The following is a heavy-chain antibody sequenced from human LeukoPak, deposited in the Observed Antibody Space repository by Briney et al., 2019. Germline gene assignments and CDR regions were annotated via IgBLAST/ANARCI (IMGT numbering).Heavy chain of an antibody. Sequence: SQTLSLTCAISGDSVSSNSATWNWIRQSPSRGLEWLGRTYYRSKWYNGYAVSVKSRITINPDTSKNQFSLKLSSVTAADTAVYYCARRARKGYYGSGSYYYFDYWGQGTLVTVSS. V-gene: IGHV6-1*01. CDR1: GDSVSSNSAT. D-gene: IGHD3-10*01. J-gene: IGHJ4*02. CDR3: ARRARKGYYGSGSYYYFDY. CDR2: TYYRSKWYN.